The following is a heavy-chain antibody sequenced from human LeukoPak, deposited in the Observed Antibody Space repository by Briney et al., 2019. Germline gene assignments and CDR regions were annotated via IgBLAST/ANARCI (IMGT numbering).Heavy chain of an antibody. Sequence: PGGSLRLSCAASGFTFSSYGMHWVRQAPGKGLEWVAFIRYDGSNKYYADSVKGRFTISRDNFKNTLYLQMSSLRAEDTAVYHCAKELGWLVGAFDIWGQGTMVTVPS. J-gene: IGHJ3*02. V-gene: IGHV3-30*02. CDR3: AKELGWLVGAFDI. D-gene: IGHD2-15*01. CDR2: IRYDGSNK. CDR1: GFTFSSYG.